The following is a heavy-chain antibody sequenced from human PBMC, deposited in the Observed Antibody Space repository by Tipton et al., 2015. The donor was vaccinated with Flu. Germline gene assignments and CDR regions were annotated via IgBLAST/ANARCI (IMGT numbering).Heavy chain of an antibody. CDR3: AKDTRMSTIDY. V-gene: IGHV3-74*01. CDR2: INSDGRTT. D-gene: IGHD5/OR15-5a*01. J-gene: IGHJ4*02. CDR1: GFTLSDYW. Sequence: LSLTCAASGFTLSDYWMHWVRQVPGKGLVWVSRINSDGRTTVYADSVKGRFTISRDNAKNTLYLQMNNLRVDDTAVYYCAKDTRMSTIDYWGQGILVTVSS.